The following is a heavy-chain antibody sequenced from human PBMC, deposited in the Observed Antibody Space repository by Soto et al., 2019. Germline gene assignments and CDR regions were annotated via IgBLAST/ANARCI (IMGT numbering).Heavy chain of an antibody. Sequence: QITLKESGPTLVKPTQTLTLTCTFSGFSLSTNGVGVGWIRQPPGKALEWLTLIYWDDDKRYSPSLKSRLSITNDTSKNQVVLKMTNMDPVDTASYYCAHRRGFRGITFDYWGQGMLVTVSS. CDR3: AHRRGFRGITFDY. D-gene: IGHD3-10*01. CDR1: GFSLSTNGVG. J-gene: IGHJ4*02. V-gene: IGHV2-5*02. CDR2: IYWDDDK.